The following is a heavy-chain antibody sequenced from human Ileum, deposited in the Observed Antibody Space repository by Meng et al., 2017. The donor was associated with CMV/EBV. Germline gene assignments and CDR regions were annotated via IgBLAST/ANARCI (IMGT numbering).Heavy chain of an antibody. Sequence: SGFIVSHYAVNWVRQAPGKGLEWVSAVSASGESTYYADSVRGRFTISRDNSKNTVYLQIYSLRAEDTALYYCAKQHDEATTGFDSWGQGTLVTVSS. D-gene: IGHD1-26*01. CDR3: AKQHDEATTGFDS. J-gene: IGHJ4*02. CDR2: VSASGEST. CDR1: GFIVSHYA. V-gene: IGHV3-23*01.